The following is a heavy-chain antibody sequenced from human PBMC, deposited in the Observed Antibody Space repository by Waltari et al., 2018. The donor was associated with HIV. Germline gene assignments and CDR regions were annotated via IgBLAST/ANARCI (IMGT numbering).Heavy chain of an antibody. CDR2: IYHSGGT. CDR3: ARHRDMVVPASIMGAAFDI. Sequence: QLQLQESGPGLVKPSETLSLTCTVSGGSIRRSTYYWGWIRQPPGKGMEWIGSIYHSGGTYYNPSLKSRVTISIDTSKNRFSLKLSSVIAADTAVYYCARHRDMVVPASIMGAAFDIWGQGTVVTVSS. V-gene: IGHV4-39*01. D-gene: IGHD3-10*01. CDR1: GGSIRRSTYY. J-gene: IGHJ3*02.